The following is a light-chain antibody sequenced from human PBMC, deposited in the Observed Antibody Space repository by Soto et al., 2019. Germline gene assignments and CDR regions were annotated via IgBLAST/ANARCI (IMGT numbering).Light chain of an antibody. CDR1: QSFRDSY. J-gene: IGKJ1*01. CDR2: DTS. V-gene: IGKV3-20*01. Sequence: EIGLTQSPGTLSFSPGERSTLSCRASQSFRDSYLSWYQQKPGQAPSLLIYDTSTRATGVPDRFSGSGSGTDFALTISRVEPEDFAIYFCQQYGSSPGTFGQGTKVDIK. CDR3: QQYGSSPGT.